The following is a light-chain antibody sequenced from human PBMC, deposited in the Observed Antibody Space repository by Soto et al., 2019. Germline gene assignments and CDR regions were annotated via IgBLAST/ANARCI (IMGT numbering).Light chain of an antibody. CDR3: AAWDGSLSAWM. J-gene: IGLJ3*02. CDR1: SSNIGAGYD. CDR2: GSN. V-gene: IGLV1-40*01. Sequence: QSVLTQPPSVSGAPGQTITISCTGSSSNIGAGYDVHWYQQLPGRAPKLLIYGSNQRPSGVPDRFSGSKSGTSASLAISGLRSEDEADYYCAAWDGSLSAWMFGGGTKLTVL.